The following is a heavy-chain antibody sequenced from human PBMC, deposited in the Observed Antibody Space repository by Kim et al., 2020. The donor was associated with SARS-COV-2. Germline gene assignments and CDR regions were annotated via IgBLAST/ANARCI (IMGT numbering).Heavy chain of an antibody. Sequence: ASVKVSCKASGYTFTSYDISWVRQAPGQGLEWMGWNSAYNGNTNYAQKLQGRVTMTTDTSTSTAYMELRSLRSDDTAVYYCARGVYCSSTSCYNNWFDPWGQGTLVTVSS. CDR1: GYTFTSYD. D-gene: IGHD2-2*02. J-gene: IGHJ5*02. V-gene: IGHV1-18*01. CDR3: ARGVYCSSTSCYNNWFDP. CDR2: NSAYNGNT.